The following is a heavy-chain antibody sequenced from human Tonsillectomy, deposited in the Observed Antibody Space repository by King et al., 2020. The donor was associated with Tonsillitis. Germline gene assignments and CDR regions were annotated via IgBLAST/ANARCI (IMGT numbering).Heavy chain of an antibody. J-gene: IGHJ6*02. CDR2: MSGAGART. CDR1: GFTFSTYA. V-gene: IGHV3-23*04. Sequence: VQLVESGGGLVQPGGSLRLSCAASGFTFSTYAMTWVRQAPGKGLEWVSVMSGAGARTYHADSVKGRLTISRDNSKNTLYLQMNSLRAEDTAVYYWAKCPYDFWSGGLYYAMDVWGQGTTVTVSS. CDR3: AKCPYDFWSGGLYYAMDV. D-gene: IGHD3-3*01.